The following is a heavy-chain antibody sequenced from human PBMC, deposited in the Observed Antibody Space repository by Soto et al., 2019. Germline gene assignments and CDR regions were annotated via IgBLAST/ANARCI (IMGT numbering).Heavy chain of an antibody. CDR3: ARDGMEVAGTRWFDP. J-gene: IGHJ5*02. V-gene: IGHV4-4*02. CDR2: IYHSGST. D-gene: IGHD6-19*01. Sequence: QVQLQESGPGLVKPSGTLSLTCAVSGGSISSSNWWSWVRQPPGKGLEWIGEIYHSGSTNYNPSLTRRVTIPVDKPQTQFSLKLSSVTAADTAVYYCARDGMEVAGTRWFDPWGQGTLVTVSS. CDR1: GGSISSSNW.